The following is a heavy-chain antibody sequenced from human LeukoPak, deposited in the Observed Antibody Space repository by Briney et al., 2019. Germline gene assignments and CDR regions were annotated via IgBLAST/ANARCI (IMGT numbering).Heavy chain of an antibody. V-gene: IGHV4-59*12. Sequence: SETLSLTCTVSGGSISSYYWSWIRQPPGKGLEWIGYIYYSGSTNYNPSLKSRVTISVDTSKNQFSLKLSSVTAADTAVYYCARGFRDIVVVPAASNLAFDYWGQGTLVTVSS. CDR3: ARGFRDIVVVPAASNLAFDY. CDR2: IYYSGST. J-gene: IGHJ4*02. D-gene: IGHD2-2*01. CDR1: GGSISSYY.